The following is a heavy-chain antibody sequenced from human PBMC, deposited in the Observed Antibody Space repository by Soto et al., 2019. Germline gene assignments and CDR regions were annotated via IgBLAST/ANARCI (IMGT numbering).Heavy chain of an antibody. CDR3: ARGRYCLTGRRFPNWFDS. V-gene: IGHV4-34*01. CDR2: INHSGST. CDR1: GGSFSGYY. Sequence: SETLSLTCAVYGGSFSGYYWSWIRQPPGKGLEWIGEINHSGSTNYNPSLKSRVTISVDTSKTQFSLKLCSVTAAATAVYYCARGRYCLTGRRFPNWFDSLGQEALQTVSS. J-gene: IGHJ5*01. D-gene: IGHD7-27*01.